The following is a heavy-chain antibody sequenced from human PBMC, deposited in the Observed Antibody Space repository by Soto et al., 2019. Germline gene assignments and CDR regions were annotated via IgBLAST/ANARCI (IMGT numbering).Heavy chain of an antibody. J-gene: IGHJ4*02. V-gene: IGHV1-69*13. Sequence: ASVKVSCKASGGTFSSYAISWVRQAPGQGLEWMGGIIPIFGTANYAQKFQGRVTITADESTSTAYMELSSLRSEDTAVYYCARDGSATPFERASCGGSCYSDYWGQGTLVTVSS. CDR3: ARDGSATPFERASCGGSCYSDY. D-gene: IGHD2-15*01. CDR1: GGTFSSYA. CDR2: IIPIFGTA.